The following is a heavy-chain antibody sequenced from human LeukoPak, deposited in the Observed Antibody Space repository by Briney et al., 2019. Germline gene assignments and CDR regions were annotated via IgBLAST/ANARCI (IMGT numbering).Heavy chain of an antibody. CDR3: ARGGPGTTLDS. D-gene: IGHD1-14*01. CDR1: EFTVSNYY. CDR2: IYTGGST. V-gene: IGHV3-66*01. Sequence: GDSLRLSCTASEFTVSNYYMSWVRQAPGKGLEWVSVIYTGGSTYYADPVKGRFTISRDNSKNTLYLQMNSLRVEDTAVYYCARGGPGTTLDSWGQGTLVTVSS. J-gene: IGHJ4*02.